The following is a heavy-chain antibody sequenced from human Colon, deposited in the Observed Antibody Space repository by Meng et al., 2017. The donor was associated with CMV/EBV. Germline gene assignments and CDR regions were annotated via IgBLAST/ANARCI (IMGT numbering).Heavy chain of an antibody. Sequence: LSYSAPRFPLSSYAMAWIRQAPGKGLEWVYAISGGGGTDYADSVRGRFTISRDSSKNTLYLQMNSLRAEDTAIYYCATRGLGYSSGYWGQGTLVTVSS. D-gene: IGHD6-25*01. V-gene: IGHV3-23*01. CDR2: ISGGGGT. CDR3: ATRGLGYSSGY. CDR1: RFPLSSYA. J-gene: IGHJ4*02.